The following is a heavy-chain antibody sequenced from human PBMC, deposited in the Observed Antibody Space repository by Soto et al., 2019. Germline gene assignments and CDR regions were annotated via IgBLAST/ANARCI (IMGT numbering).Heavy chain of an antibody. J-gene: IGHJ6*02. D-gene: IGHD7-27*01. Sequence: VGSLRLSCAASGFTFSHAWMSWVRQAPGEGLEWVSGIGAASDTYYPVSVQGRFTVSRDNAKKSLYLQMNSLRAGDTAVYYCARGVLGPGDYYYGMDVWGQGTTVTVSS. CDR2: IGAASDT. CDR1: GFTFSHAW. CDR3: ARGVLGPGDYYYGMDV. V-gene: IGHV3-13*01.